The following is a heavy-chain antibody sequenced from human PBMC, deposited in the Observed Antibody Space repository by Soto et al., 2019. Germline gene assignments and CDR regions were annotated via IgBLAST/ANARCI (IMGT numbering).Heavy chain of an antibody. Sequence: QVQLVQSGAEVKKPGSSVKVSCKASGGTFSSYTISWVRQAPGQGLEWMGRIIPILGIANYAQKFQGRVKMTADKSTSTAYMERSSLRSEDTAVYYCAREDDGIPFDYWGQGTLVTVSS. CDR2: IIPILGIA. V-gene: IGHV1-69*08. CDR3: AREDDGIPFDY. J-gene: IGHJ4*02. CDR1: GGTFSSYT. D-gene: IGHD1-1*01.